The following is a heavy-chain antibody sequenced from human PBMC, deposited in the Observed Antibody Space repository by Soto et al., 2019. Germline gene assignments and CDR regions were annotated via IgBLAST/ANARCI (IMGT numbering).Heavy chain of an antibody. CDR3: AREPVGATKYDF. J-gene: IGHJ4*02. D-gene: IGHD1-26*01. CDR2: ISGNSNYI. Sequence: GGSLRLSCAASGFTFSDYKMNWVRQAPGKGLEWVSSISGNSNYIYYADSLQGRFTISRDNAKNLLHLQMNSLRAEDTATYYCAREPVGATKYDFWGQGALVTVSS. V-gene: IGHV3-21*06. CDR1: GFTFSDYK.